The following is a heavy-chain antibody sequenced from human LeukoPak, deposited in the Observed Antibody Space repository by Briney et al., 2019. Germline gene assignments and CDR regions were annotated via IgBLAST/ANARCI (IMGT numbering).Heavy chain of an antibody. CDR3: ARRVGEYSSSWYYYYYYMDV. J-gene: IGHJ6*03. D-gene: IGHD6-13*01. CDR1: VVSMNGYY. Sequence: PSETLSLTCSVSVVSMNGYYWSWLRQSAGNRLEWTGHVDSSGNTNYNPSLESRVTISVDTSKNQFSLKLSSVTAADTAVYYCARRVGEYSSSWYYYYYYMDVWGKGTTVTISS. V-gene: IGHV4-4*07. CDR2: VDSSGNT.